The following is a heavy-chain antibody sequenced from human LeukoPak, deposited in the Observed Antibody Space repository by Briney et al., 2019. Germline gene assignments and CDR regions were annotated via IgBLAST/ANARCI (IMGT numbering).Heavy chain of an antibody. J-gene: IGHJ4*02. CDR2: VFYTGDT. V-gene: IGHV4-59*08. D-gene: IGHD2-15*01. CDR1: GGSISSYY. CDR3: ARHHFATPFDH. Sequence: PSETLCLTCTVSGGSISSYYWSWIRQPPGKGLEWIGYVFYTGDTNSNPSLKSRVTMSLDTSKNQLSLRLTSVTAADTAVYYCARHHFATPFDHWGRGTLVTVSS.